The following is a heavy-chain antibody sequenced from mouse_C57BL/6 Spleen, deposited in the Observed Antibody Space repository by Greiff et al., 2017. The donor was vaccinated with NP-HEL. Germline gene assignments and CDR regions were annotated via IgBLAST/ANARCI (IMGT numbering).Heavy chain of an antibody. D-gene: IGHD1-1*01. CDR2: IYPGGGYT. CDR3: ARYSSSYAMDY. CDR1: GYTFTNYW. V-gene: IGHV1-63*01. Sequence: VQLQQSGAELVRPGTSVKMSCKASGYTFTNYWIGWAKQRPGHGLEWIGDIYPGGGYTNYNEKFKGKATLTAEKSYSTAYMQFSSLTSEDSAIYYCARYSSSYAMDYWGQGTSVTVSS. J-gene: IGHJ4*01.